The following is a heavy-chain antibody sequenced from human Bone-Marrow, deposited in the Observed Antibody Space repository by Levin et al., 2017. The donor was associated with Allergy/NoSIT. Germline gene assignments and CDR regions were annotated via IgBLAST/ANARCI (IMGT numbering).Heavy chain of an antibody. D-gene: IGHD3-22*01. V-gene: IGHV1-18*01. CDR1: DFNFNMYG. Sequence: ASVKVSCKASDFNFNMYGIIWVRQAPGQGLEWMGWISGYNANTEYAQKLQGRVSMTTDTSTSTAYMDFKNLSSDDTAVYYCARVSYFESSGYYYPWGQGTLVTVSS. CDR3: ARVSYFESSGYYYP. CDR2: ISGYNANT. J-gene: IGHJ5*02.